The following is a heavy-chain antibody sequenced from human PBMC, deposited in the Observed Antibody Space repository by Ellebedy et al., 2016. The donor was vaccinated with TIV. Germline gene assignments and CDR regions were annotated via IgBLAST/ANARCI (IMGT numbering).Heavy chain of an antibody. CDR3: ARDVGADTYDN. D-gene: IGHD2-8*01. CDR2: ISDSVVTI. CDR1: GFTFSRFG. V-gene: IGHV3-48*02. J-gene: IGHJ4*02. Sequence: GESLKISCAASGFTFSRFGMDWVRQAPGKGLEWISYISDSVVTIHYADSVKGRFTVSRENGKNALYLQMNSLRDEDKAVYYCARDVGADTYDNWGQGTLVTVSS.